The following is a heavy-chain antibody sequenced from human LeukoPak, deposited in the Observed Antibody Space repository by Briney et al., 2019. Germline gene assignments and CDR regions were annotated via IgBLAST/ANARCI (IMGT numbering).Heavy chain of an antibody. CDR1: GFTFSSYW. Sequence: GGSLRLSCAASGFTFSSYWMSWVRQAPGKGLEWVANMNQDGSKKYYVDSVKGRFTTSRDNAKNSLYLQMNSLRAEDTAVYYCARAPKAANPPHWGQGTLVTVSS. J-gene: IGHJ4*02. V-gene: IGHV3-7*01. CDR2: MNQDGSKK. CDR3: ARAPKAANPPH. D-gene: IGHD2-15*01.